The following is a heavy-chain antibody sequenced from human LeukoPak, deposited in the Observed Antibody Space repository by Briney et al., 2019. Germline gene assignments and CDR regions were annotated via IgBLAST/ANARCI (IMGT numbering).Heavy chain of an antibody. J-gene: IGHJ4*02. Sequence: ASVKVSCTASGGTFSSYAISWVRQAPGQGLEWMGGIIPIFGTANYAQKFQGRVTITTDESTSTAYMELSSLRSEDTAVYYCAIASPRWLQFDYWGQGTLVTVSS. D-gene: IGHD5-24*01. CDR2: IIPIFGTA. CDR3: AIASPRWLQFDY. V-gene: IGHV1-69*05. CDR1: GGTFSSYA.